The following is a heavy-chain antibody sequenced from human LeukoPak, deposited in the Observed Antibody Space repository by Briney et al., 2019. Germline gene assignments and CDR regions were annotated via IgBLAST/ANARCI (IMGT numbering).Heavy chain of an antibody. CDR1: GGSISSGDYY. V-gene: IGHV4-30-4*08. Sequence: SETLSLTCTVSGGSISSGDYYWSWIRQPPGKGLEWIGYIYYSGSTYYNPSLKSRVTISVDTSKNQFSLKLSSVTAADTAVYYCGTTAGYYYYMDVWGKGTTVTVSS. D-gene: IGHD6-13*01. J-gene: IGHJ6*03. CDR3: GTTAGYYYYMDV. CDR2: IYYSGST.